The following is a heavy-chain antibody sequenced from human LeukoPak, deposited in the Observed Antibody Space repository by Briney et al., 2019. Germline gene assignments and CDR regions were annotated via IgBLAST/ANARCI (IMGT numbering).Heavy chain of an antibody. CDR1: GGSISSYY. J-gene: IGHJ4*02. Sequence: SETLSLTCTVSGGSISSYYWSWIRQPPGKGLEWIGYIYTSGSTNYNPSLKSRVTISVDTSKNQFSLKLSSVTAADTAVYYCARQTGSLDYWGQGTLVTVSS. CDR2: IYTSGST. CDR3: ARQTGSLDY. V-gene: IGHV4-4*09.